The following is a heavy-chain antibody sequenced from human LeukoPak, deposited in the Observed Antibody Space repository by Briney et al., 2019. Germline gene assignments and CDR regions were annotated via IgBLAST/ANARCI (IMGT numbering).Heavy chain of an antibody. CDR3: ARGPYSYDSSGAFDI. D-gene: IGHD3-22*01. J-gene: IGHJ3*02. CDR2: IYTSGST. Sequence: SQTLSLTCTVSGDSISSGNYYWTWIRQPAGKGLEWIGRIYTSGSTNYNPSLKSRVTISVDTSKNQFSLKLSSVTAADTAVYFCARGPYSYDSSGAFDIWGQGTMVTVSS. V-gene: IGHV4-61*02. CDR1: GDSISSGNYY.